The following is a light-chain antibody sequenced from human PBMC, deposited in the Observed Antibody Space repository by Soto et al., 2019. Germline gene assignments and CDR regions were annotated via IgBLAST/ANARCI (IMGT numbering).Light chain of an antibody. CDR1: RSVSRY. CDR3: LQRSTWLT. V-gene: IGKV3-11*01. CDR2: DVS. Sequence: EIVLTQSPATLSLSPGERATLSCRASRSVSRYLAWYQQKHGQPPRLVIYDVSNRATGIPARFSGSGSGTEFTLTSSSLEPEDFAVCYCLQRSTWLTFGGGTKVEIK. J-gene: IGKJ4*01.